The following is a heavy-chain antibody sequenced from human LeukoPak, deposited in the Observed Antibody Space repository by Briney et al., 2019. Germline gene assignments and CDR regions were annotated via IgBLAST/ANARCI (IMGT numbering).Heavy chain of an antibody. CDR2: IYTSGST. D-gene: IGHD2-15*01. V-gene: IGHV4-4*07. CDR3: AGGIVVVVAATYAEAYFDY. J-gene: IGHJ4*02. Sequence: SETLSLTCTVSGGSTSSYYWSWIRQPAGKGLEWIGRIYTSGSTNYNPSLKSRVTMSVDTSKNQFSLKLSSVTAADTAVYYCAGGIVVVVAATYAEAYFDYWGQGTLVTVSS. CDR1: GGSTSSYY.